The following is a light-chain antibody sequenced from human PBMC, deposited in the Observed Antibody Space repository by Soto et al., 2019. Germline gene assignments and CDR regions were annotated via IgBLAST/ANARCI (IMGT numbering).Light chain of an antibody. CDR2: DAS. CDR1: ESISSS. Sequence: DIQMTQSPSTLSASVGDRVTITCRASESISSSLAWYQQKPGKAPKLLIYDASSLESGVPSRFSGSGSATEFTLIISSLQPDDFATYYCQQYNSYSITFGQGTRLEIK. CDR3: QQYNSYSIT. V-gene: IGKV1-5*01. J-gene: IGKJ5*01.